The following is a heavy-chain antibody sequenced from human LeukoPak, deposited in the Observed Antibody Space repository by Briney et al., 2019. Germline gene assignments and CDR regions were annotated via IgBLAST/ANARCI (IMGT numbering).Heavy chain of an antibody. CDR3: ARSPPVGLCSGGSCYGVGRHHPYWYFDL. J-gene: IGHJ2*01. V-gene: IGHV1-2*02. CDR2: INPNSGGT. CDR1: GYTFTGYY. Sequence: ASVKVSCKASGYTFTGYYMHWVRQAPGQGLEWMGWINPNSGGTNYAQKFQGRVTMTRDTSISTAYMELSRLRSDDTAVYYCARSPPVGLCSGGSCYGVGRHHPYWYFDLWGRGTLVTVSS. D-gene: IGHD2-15*01.